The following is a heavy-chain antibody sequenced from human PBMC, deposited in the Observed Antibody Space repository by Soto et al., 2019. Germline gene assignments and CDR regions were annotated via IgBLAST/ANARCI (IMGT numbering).Heavy chain of an antibody. Sequence: QVQLVQSGAEVKKPGASVKVSCKASGYTFTSYDINWVRQATEQGLEWMGWMNPNSANTGYAQKFQGRVTMTRNTSICTAYIELSRLRSEDPALYYCARPLYGDNVDYWGQGTLVTVSS. CDR3: ARPLYGDNVDY. CDR1: GYTFTSYD. V-gene: IGHV1-8*01. CDR2: MNPNSANT. D-gene: IGHD4-17*01. J-gene: IGHJ4*02.